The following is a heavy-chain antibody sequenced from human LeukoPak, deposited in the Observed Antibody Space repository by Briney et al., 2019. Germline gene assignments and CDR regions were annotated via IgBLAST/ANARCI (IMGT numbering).Heavy chain of an antibody. V-gene: IGHV4-34*01. CDR1: GGSFSGYY. D-gene: IGHD3-22*01. J-gene: IGHJ6*03. CDR2: INHSGRT. CDR3: ARLWDSSGYPRYYYYYMDV. Sequence: PSETLSLTCAVYGGSFSGYYWSWIRQPPGEGLEWTGEINHSGRTNYNASLKSRVTISVDTSKNQFSLKLSSVTAADTAVYYCARLWDSSGYPRYYYYYMDVWGKGTTVTISS.